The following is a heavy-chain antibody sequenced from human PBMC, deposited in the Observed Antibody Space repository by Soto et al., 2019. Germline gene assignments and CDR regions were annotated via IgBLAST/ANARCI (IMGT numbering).Heavy chain of an antibody. CDR3: ARDRGTYYYYYGMGV. V-gene: IGHV4-34*01. CDR2: INHSGST. J-gene: IGHJ6*02. Sequence: PSETLSLTCAVYGGSFSGYYWSWIRQPPGKGLEWIGEINHSGSTNYNPSLKSRVTISVDTSKNQFSLKLSSVTAADTAVYYCARDRGTYYYYYGMGVWGQGTTVTVSS. D-gene: IGHD3-10*01. CDR1: GGSFSGYY.